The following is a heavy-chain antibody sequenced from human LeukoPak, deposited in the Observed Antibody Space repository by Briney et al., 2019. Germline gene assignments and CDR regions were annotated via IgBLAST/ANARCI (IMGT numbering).Heavy chain of an antibody. Sequence: GGSLRLSCAASGFTFASYAMSWVRQTPGKGLQWVSVVIGIVGSTDYADPVKGRFTISRDNSKNTLYLQMNSLGVDDTAIYYCVKGAYDYLEVGYFDYWGQGTLVTVSS. CDR2: VIGIVGST. J-gene: IGHJ4*02. CDR3: VKGAYDYLEVGYFDY. CDR1: GFTFASYA. D-gene: IGHD3-16*01. V-gene: IGHV3-23*01.